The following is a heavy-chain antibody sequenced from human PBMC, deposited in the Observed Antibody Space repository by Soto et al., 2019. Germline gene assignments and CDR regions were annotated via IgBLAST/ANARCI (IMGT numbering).Heavy chain of an antibody. D-gene: IGHD3-3*01. Sequence: ASVKVSCKASGYTFTSYDINWVRQATGQGLEWMGWMNPNSGNTGYAQKFQGRVTMTRNTSISTAYMELSSLRSEDTAVYYCAIFGVVTDYYYYMDVWGKGTTVTVSS. CDR3: AIFGVVTDYYYYMDV. J-gene: IGHJ6*03. CDR2: MNPNSGNT. V-gene: IGHV1-8*01. CDR1: GYTFTSYD.